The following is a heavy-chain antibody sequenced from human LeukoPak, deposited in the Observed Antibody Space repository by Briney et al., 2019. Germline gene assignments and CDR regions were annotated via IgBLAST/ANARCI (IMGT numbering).Heavy chain of an antibody. Sequence: PGGSLGLSCAASGFTVSSNYMSWVRQAPGKGLEWVSLIYRGGSTYYADSVKGRFTISRDNSKNTLYLQMNSLRAEDTAVYYCASKLELRGMYWGQGTLVTVSS. CDR1: GFTVSSNY. V-gene: IGHV3-66*01. D-gene: IGHD1-7*01. CDR2: IYRGGST. CDR3: ASKLELRGMY. J-gene: IGHJ4*02.